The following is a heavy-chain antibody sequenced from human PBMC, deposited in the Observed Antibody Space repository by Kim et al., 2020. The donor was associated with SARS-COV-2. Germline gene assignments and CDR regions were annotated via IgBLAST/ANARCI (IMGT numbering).Heavy chain of an antibody. CDR3: ARDRGYDFWSGYYLDY. D-gene: IGHD3-3*01. CDR2: IRNKANGYSA. J-gene: IGHJ4*02. V-gene: IGHV3-72*01. CDR1: AFSFSDHF. Sequence: GGSLRLSCTASAFSFSDHFMDWVRRAPGKGLEWVGRIRNKANGYSAEYAASVKGRFTISRDDSKNSVYLQMTSVKTEDTAVYYCARDRGYDFWSGYYLDYWGQGTQVTVSS.